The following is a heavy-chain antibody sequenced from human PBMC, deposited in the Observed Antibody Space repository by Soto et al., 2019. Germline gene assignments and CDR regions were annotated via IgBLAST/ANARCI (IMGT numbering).Heavy chain of an antibody. D-gene: IGHD6-19*01. CDR3: ARDMCSGCGWFDP. V-gene: IGHV3-21*01. J-gene: IGHJ5*02. CDR2: ITSSSSYI. CDR1: GFTFSTHS. Sequence: EVQLVESGGGLVKPGGSLRLSCAASGFTFSTHSMNWVRQAPGKGLEWVSSITSSSSYIYYADSVKGRFTISRDNAKNSLYLQMNSLRADDTAVYYCARDMCSGCGWFDPWGQGTLVTVSS.